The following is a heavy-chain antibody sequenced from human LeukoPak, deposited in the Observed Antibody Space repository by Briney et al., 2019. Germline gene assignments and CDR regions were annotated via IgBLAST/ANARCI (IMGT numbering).Heavy chain of an antibody. D-gene: IGHD2-2*01. J-gene: IGHJ4*02. CDR1: GGSFSGYY. CDR3: ARNQKRVPAALNYFDY. Sequence: PSETLSLTCAVSGGSFSGYYWSWIRQPPGKGLEWIGEINHSGSTNYNPSLKSRVTISVGTSKNQFSLKLSSVTAADTAVYYCARNQKRVPAALNYFDYWGQGTLVTVSS. V-gene: IGHV4-34*01. CDR2: INHSGST.